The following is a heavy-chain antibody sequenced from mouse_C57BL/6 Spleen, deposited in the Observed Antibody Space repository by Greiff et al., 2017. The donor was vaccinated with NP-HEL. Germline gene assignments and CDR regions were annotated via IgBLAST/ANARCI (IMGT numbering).Heavy chain of an antibody. V-gene: IGHV1-26*01. CDR1: GYTFTDYY. CDR3: ARRGYYLDY. Sequence: EVQLQQSGPELVKPGASVKISCKASGYTFTDYYMNWVKQSHGKSLEWIGDINPNNGGTSYNQKFKGKATLTVDKSSSTAYMELRSLTSEDSAVYYCARRGYYLDYWGQGTTLTVSS. J-gene: IGHJ2*01. CDR2: INPNNGGT.